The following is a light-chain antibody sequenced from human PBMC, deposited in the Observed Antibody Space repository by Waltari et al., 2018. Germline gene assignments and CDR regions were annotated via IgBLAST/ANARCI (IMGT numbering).Light chain of an antibody. V-gene: IGKV1-33*01. Sequence: IQMTQSPSSLSASVGDRVSITCQASQDISNYLHWYQLKPGKAPKLLIFDASNLEPGVPSRFNGSGSGTDFTLTISSLQPEDIATYSCQQYDNLPLTFGGGTKVE. CDR3: QQYDNLPLT. CDR1: QDISNY. CDR2: DAS. J-gene: IGKJ4*01.